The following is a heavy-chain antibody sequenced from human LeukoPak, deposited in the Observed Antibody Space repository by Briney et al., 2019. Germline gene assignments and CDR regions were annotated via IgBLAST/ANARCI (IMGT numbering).Heavy chain of an antibody. CDR3: TRDHGFYFDL. CDR2: ITGDGVTT. Sequence: GGSLRLSCAASGFTFTSHWMHWVRQAPGKGLVWVSYITGDGVTTNYADAVRGRFTISRDNARNTVYLQMSSLRLEDTAVYYCTRDHGFYFDLWGQGTLVTVSS. J-gene: IGHJ4*02. CDR1: GFTFTSHW. D-gene: IGHD5-24*01. V-gene: IGHV3-74*01.